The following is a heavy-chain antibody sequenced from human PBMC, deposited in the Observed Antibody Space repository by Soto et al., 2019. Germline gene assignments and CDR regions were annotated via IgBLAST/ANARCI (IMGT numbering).Heavy chain of an antibody. CDR2: IYYSGST. CDR3: ASPRSGWYGWFDP. J-gene: IGHJ5*02. D-gene: IGHD6-19*01. V-gene: IGHV4-39*01. Sequence: PSETLSLTCTVSGGSISSSSYYWGWIRQPPGKGLEWIGNIYYSGSTYYNPSLKSRVTISVDTSKNQFSLKLSSVTAADTAVYYCASPRSGWYGWFDPWGQGTLVTVSS. CDR1: GGSISSSSYY.